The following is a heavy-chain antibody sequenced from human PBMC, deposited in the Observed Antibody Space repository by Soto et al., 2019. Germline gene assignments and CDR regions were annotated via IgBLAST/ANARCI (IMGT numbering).Heavy chain of an antibody. CDR1: GGSISSSSYY. Sequence: PSETLSLTCTVSGGSISSSSYYWGWIRQPPGKGLEWLGGIYYTGSTYYNPSLKSRVTISVDTSKNQFSLRLSSVTAADTSVYYCARRTGYSSSWDFDYWGQGTLVTVSS. J-gene: IGHJ4*02. CDR3: ARRTGYSSSWDFDY. D-gene: IGHD6-13*01. CDR2: IYYTGST. V-gene: IGHV4-39*01.